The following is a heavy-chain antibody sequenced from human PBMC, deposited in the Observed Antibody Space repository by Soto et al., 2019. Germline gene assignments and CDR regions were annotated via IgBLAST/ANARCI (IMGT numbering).Heavy chain of an antibody. Sequence: QVQLVQSGAEVKKPGASVKVSCKASGNTFNSYGISWVRQAPGQGLEWMGWINPYNGNTKYAQKIQGRVTMTTDTTTSTAYMEVRSLRSDDTAVYYCTRDRSVGNADYWGQGTLVTVSS. CDR1: GNTFNSYG. CDR3: TRDRSVGNADY. D-gene: IGHD1-1*01. V-gene: IGHV1-18*01. CDR2: INPYNGNT. J-gene: IGHJ4*02.